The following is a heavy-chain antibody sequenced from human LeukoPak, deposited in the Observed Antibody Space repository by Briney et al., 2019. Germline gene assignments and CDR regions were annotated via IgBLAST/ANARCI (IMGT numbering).Heavy chain of an antibody. CDR3: ARGEQNYYYYYMDV. Sequence: ASVKVSCKASGGTFSSYAISWVRQAPGQGLEWMGGIIPIFGTANYAQKFQGRVTITTDESTSTAYMELSSLRSEDTAVYYCARGEQNYYYYYMDVWGKGTTVTVSS. V-gene: IGHV1-69*05. J-gene: IGHJ6*03. CDR1: GGTFSSYA. CDR2: IIPIFGTA.